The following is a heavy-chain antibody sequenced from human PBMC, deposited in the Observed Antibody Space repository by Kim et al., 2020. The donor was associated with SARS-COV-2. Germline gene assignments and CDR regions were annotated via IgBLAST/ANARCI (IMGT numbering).Heavy chain of an antibody. Sequence: ASVKVSCKASGYTFTEYGISWLRQAPGQGLEWRGWISTYNGNTNYAQKFRGRVTVTRDTSTSTVYMDVRGLTSDDTAVYYCARGDDYGHYAYFDYWGQGTLVTVSS. CDR1: GYTFTEYG. J-gene: IGHJ4*02. CDR3: ARGDDYGHYAYFDY. CDR2: ISTYNGNT. D-gene: IGHD4-17*01. V-gene: IGHV1-18*04.